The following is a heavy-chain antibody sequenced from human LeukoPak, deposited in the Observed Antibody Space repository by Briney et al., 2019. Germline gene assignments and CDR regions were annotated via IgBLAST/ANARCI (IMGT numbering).Heavy chain of an antibody. V-gene: IGHV1-18*01. CDR3: AKDSCTSGCSYYY. Sequence: ASVKVSCKTSGYSFSTYGISWVRQAPGQGLEWMGWISAYNGNTNYAQKFQGRVTMTTDTSTSTAHLEMRSLRPDDTAVYYCAKDSCTSGCSYYYWGQGTLVTVSS. J-gene: IGHJ4*02. CDR1: GYSFSTYG. CDR2: ISAYNGNT. D-gene: IGHD6-19*01.